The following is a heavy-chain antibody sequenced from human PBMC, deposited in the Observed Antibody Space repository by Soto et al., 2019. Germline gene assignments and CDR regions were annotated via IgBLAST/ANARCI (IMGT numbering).Heavy chain of an antibody. CDR2: ISAYNGNT. J-gene: IGHJ5*02. D-gene: IGHD6-13*01. V-gene: IGHV1-18*04. Sequence: ASVKVSCKASGYTFTSYGISWVRQAPGQGLEWMGWISAYNGNTNYAQKLQGRVTMTTDTSTSTAYMELRSLRSDDTAVYYCATEKGASSSWYGMGYTWFDPWGQGTLVTVSS. CDR1: GYTFTSYG. CDR3: ATEKGASSSWYGMGYTWFDP.